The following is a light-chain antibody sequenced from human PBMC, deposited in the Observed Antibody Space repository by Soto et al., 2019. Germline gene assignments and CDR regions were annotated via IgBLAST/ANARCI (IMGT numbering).Light chain of an antibody. V-gene: IGKV3-20*01. J-gene: IGKJ4*01. CDR1: QSVSRNY. CDR2: GAS. Sequence: EIVLPQSPDPLSLSPGERGTLSCRASQSVSRNYLAWYRHKPGQAPRLLIYGASSRATGIPDRFIGSGSGPDFTLTSSSLEPEDFAVYYCKYYGNSPLRLTFGGGTKVEIK. CDR3: KYYGNSPLRLT.